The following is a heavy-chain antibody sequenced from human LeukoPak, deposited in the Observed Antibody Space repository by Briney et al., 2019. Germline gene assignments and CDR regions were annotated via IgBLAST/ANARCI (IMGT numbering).Heavy chain of an antibody. J-gene: IGHJ5*02. CDR2: ISGSGTTT. D-gene: IGHD4-17*01. CDR3: AKDYGDSDWFDP. V-gene: IGHV3-23*01. Sequence: PGGSLRLSCAVSGFTFNNYPMSWVRQAPGKGLEWVSSISGSGTTTHYADSVKGRFTISRENSKNTLYLEMNSLRAEDTAIYYCAKDYGDSDWFDPWGQGTLVTVSS. CDR1: GFTFNNYP.